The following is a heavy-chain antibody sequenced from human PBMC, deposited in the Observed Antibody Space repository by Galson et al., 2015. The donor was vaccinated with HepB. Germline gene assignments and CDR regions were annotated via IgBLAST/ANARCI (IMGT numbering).Heavy chain of an antibody. V-gene: IGHV3-7*03. CDR1: GFTFTDHW. J-gene: IGHJ3*01. CDR3: VRDALGGYDF. CDR2: LNQHGNEK. Sequence: SLRLSCAASGFTFTDHWMSWARQTPRRGLEWVTNLNQHGNEKYYADSVKGRFSISRDNAKNSLYLQMNSLIDEDTAVYYCVRDALGGYDFWGQGTTVIVSS. D-gene: IGHD3-22*01.